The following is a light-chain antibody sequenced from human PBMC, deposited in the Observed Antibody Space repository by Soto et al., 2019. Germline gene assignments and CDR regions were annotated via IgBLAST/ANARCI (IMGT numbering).Light chain of an antibody. CDR2: QNT. J-gene: IGLJ2*01. Sequence: SYELTQPPSVSVSPGQTASITCSGDNLGKKNTCWYQQKPGQSPVLVIYQNTQRPSGIPGRFSGSSSGNTATLIISATRAMDEADYYCQAWHSSTLLLGGGTQLTVL. V-gene: IGLV3-1*01. CDR1: NLGKKN. CDR3: QAWHSSTLL.